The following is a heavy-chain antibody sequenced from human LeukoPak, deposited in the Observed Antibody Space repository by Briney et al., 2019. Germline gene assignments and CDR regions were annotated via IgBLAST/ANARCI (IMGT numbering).Heavy chain of an antibody. J-gene: IGHJ6*03. CDR1: GGSISSGDHY. D-gene: IGHD3-10*01. CDR2: IYYSGST. V-gene: IGHV4-30-4*08. CDR3: ARSSSYFGSDWTRYYYMDV. Sequence: TSETLSLTCTVSGGSISSGDHYWSWIRQPPGKGLEWIGYIYYSGSTDYNPSLKSRLTISLDTSKNQFSLKLRSVTAADTAVYYCARSSSYFGSDWTRYYYMDVWAKGPRSPSP.